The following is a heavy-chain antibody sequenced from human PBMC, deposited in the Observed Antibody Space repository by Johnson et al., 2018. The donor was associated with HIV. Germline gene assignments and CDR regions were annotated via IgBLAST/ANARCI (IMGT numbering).Heavy chain of an antibody. V-gene: IGHV3-66*01. Sequence: MQLVESGGGLVQPGGSLRLSCAGTGFTVSSNYMYWVRQAPGKGLECVSVIYSGGGTYYADSVKGRFTISRDNSKNTLYLQMNSLRAEDTAVYYCAKGYSSSWYVAFDIWGQGTMVTVSS. CDR3: AKGYSSSWYVAFDI. CDR1: GFTVSSNY. D-gene: IGHD6-13*01. CDR2: IYSGGGT. J-gene: IGHJ3*02.